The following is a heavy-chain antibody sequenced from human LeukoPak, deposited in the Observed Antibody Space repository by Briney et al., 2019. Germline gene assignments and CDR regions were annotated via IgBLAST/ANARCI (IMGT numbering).Heavy chain of an antibody. CDR2: IIPILGIA. V-gene: IGHV1-69*02. CDR1: GGTFSTYT. J-gene: IGHJ4*02. Sequence: SVKVSCKASGGTFSTYTISWVRQAPGQGLEWMGRIIPILGIANYAQKFQGRVTITADKSTSTAYMELSSLRSEDTAVYYCARSIDEPNYFDYWGQGTLVTVSS. CDR3: ARSIDEPNYFDY. D-gene: IGHD3-16*02.